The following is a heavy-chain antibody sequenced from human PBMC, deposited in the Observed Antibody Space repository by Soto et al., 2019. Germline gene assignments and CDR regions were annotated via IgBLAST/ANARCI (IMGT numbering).Heavy chain of an antibody. D-gene: IGHD6-19*01. V-gene: IGHV3-72*01. CDR3: AKGLSVSVAGSMGN. J-gene: IGHJ4*02. CDR1: GFTFSDHH. CDR2: ARNKAHSYTT. Sequence: EVQLVESGGGLVQPGGSLRLSCAASGFTFSDHHMDWVRQAPGKGLEWVGRARNKAHSYTTAYAASVKGRFTISRDNAKNSLYLQMNSLRAEDTALYYCAKGLSVSVAGSMGNWGQGTLVTVSS.